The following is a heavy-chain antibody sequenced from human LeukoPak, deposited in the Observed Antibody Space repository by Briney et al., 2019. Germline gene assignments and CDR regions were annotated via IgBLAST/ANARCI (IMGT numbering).Heavy chain of an antibody. D-gene: IGHD6-19*01. CDR2: ISKST. J-gene: IGHJ4*02. CDR3: ARHLRGGWYGVDY. CDR1: GGSISSNTYY. V-gene: IGHV4-39*01. Sequence: SETLSLTCSVSGGSISSNTYYWGWIRQPPGKGLEWIGSISKSTYYNPSLKSRVTISVDTSKNQLSLKLNSVTAADTAGYYCARHLRGGWYGVDYWGQGTLVTVSS.